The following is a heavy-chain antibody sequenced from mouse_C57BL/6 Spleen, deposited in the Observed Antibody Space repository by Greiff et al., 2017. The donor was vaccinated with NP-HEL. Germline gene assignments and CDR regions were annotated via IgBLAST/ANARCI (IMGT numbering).Heavy chain of an antibody. J-gene: IGHJ4*01. CDR3: ARGNFYAMDY. V-gene: IGHV1-69*01. CDR2: IDPSDSYT. CDR1: GYTFTSYW. D-gene: IGHD2-1*01. Sequence: VQLQQSGAELVMPGASVKLSCKASGYTFTSYWMHWVKQRPGQGLEWIGEIDPSDSYTNYNQKFKGKSTLTVDKSSSTAYMQLSSLTSEDSVVYYCARGNFYAMDYWGQGTSVTVSS.